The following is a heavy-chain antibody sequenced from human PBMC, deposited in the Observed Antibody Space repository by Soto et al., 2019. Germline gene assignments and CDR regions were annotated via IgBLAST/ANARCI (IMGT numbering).Heavy chain of an antibody. Sequence: QVQLQQWGAGLLKPSETLSLTCAVYGGSFSGYYWSWIRQPPGKGLEWIGEINHSGSTNYNPSLKSRVTISVDTSKNQFSLKLSSVTAADTAVYYCARVPAAAFNWFDPWGQGTLVTVSS. CDR2: INHSGST. CDR1: GGSFSGYY. J-gene: IGHJ5*02. CDR3: ARVPAAAFNWFDP. V-gene: IGHV4-34*01. D-gene: IGHD2-2*01.